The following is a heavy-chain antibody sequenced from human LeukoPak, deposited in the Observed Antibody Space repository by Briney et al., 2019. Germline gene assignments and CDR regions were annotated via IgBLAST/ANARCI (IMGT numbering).Heavy chain of an antibody. V-gene: IGHV3-30*02. CDR2: IRFDGSNE. D-gene: IGHD6-19*01. Sequence: GGSLRLSCAASGFTFSSFGMHWVRQAPGKGLEWVASIRFDGSNEKYADSVKGRFTISRDNPKNTLYVQMNGLSVEDTALYYCAKGTAGIGVAGTFGYLDYWGQGTLVAVSS. CDR3: AKGTAGIGVAGTFGYLDY. CDR1: GFTFSSFG. J-gene: IGHJ4*02.